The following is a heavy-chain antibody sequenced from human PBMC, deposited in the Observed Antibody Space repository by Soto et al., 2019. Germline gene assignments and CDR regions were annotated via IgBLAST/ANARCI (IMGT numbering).Heavy chain of an antibody. CDR2: INHSGST. J-gene: IGHJ4*02. CDR1: GGSFSGYY. V-gene: IGHV4-34*01. Sequence: SETLSLTCAVYGGSFSGYYWSWIRQPPGKGLEWIGEINHSGSTNYNPSLKSRVTISVDTSKNQFSLKLSSVTAADTAVYYCAGRRDGDYIGYWGQGTLVTVSS. CDR3: AGRRDGDYIGY. D-gene: IGHD4-17*01.